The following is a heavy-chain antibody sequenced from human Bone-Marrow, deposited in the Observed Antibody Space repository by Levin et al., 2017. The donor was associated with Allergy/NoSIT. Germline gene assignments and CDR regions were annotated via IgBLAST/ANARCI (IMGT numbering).Heavy chain of an antibody. D-gene: IGHD1-26*01. J-gene: IGHJ4*02. CDR2: IKSDGSFT. CDR1: GFTFSTYW. V-gene: IGHV3-74*01. Sequence: PGESLKISCAASGFTFSTYWMHWVRQAPGKGLVWVSSIKSDGSFTTYAGSVRGRFTISRDNARNTLYLQMNSLRAEDTAVYYCARDEGAGTTIRGFDFWGQGSLVTVSS. CDR3: ARDEGAGTTIRGFDF.